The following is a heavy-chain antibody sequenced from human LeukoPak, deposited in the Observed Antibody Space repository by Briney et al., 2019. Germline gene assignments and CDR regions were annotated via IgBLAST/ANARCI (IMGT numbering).Heavy chain of an antibody. D-gene: IGHD3-22*01. Sequence: KSSETLSLTCTVSGGSISSYYWSWIRQPPGKGLEWIGYIYYSGSTNYNPSLKSRVTISVDTSKNQFSLKLSSVTAADTAVYYCARKLGYYDSSGYSFDIWGQGTMVTVSS. CDR1: GGSISSYY. CDR3: ARKLGYYDSSGYSFDI. J-gene: IGHJ3*02. V-gene: IGHV4-59*08. CDR2: IYYSGST.